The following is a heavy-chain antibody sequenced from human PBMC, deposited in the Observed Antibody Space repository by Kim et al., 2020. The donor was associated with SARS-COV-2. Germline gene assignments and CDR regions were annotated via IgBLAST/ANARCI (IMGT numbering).Heavy chain of an antibody. CDR2: INHSGST. CDR3: ARGRLEGVAANPGYYFDY. V-gene: IGHV4-34*01. J-gene: IGHJ4*02. Sequence: SETLSLTCAVYGGSFSGYYWSWIRQPPGKGLEWIGEINHSGSTNYNPSLKSRVTISVDTSKNQFSLKLSSVTAADTAVYYCARGRLEGVAANPGYYFDYWGQGTLVTVSS. D-gene: IGHD2-15*01. CDR1: GGSFSGYY.